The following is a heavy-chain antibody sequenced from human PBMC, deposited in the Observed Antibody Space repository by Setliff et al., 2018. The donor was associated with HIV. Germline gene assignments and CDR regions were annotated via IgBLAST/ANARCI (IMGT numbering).Heavy chain of an antibody. CDR2: IYPGDSDT. Sequence: GESLKISCKGSGYRFTSYWIGWVRQMPGKGLEWMGIIYPGDSDTRYSPSFQSQVTISADKSISIAYLQWSSLKASDTAMYYCARQSYCSSTSCYHDAFDIWGQGTMVTVSS. V-gene: IGHV5-51*01. CDR1: GYRFTSYW. J-gene: IGHJ3*02. CDR3: ARQSYCSSTSCYHDAFDI. D-gene: IGHD2-2*01.